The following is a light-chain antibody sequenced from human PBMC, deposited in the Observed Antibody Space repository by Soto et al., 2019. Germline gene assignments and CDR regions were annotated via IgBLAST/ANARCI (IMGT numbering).Light chain of an antibody. V-gene: IGKV3-11*01. Sequence: EIVFTQSPATLSLSPGYRATLSCRASQSVSSYLAWYQQKPGQAPRLRIYDASKRATGIPARLSGSGFGTDYTLTISSIEPEDFAVYYCQQRNKWRTFGQGTKVDIK. J-gene: IGKJ1*01. CDR2: DAS. CDR1: QSVSSY. CDR3: QQRNKWRT.